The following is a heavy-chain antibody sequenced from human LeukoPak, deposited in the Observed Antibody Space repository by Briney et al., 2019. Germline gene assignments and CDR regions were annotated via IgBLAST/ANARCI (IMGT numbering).Heavy chain of an antibody. V-gene: IGHV4-59*01. J-gene: IGHJ4*02. CDR3: ARGLASSKFGLSYFDY. CDR2: IYYSGST. CDR1: GDSINSYY. D-gene: IGHD3-16*01. Sequence: IPSETLSLTCSVSGDSINSYYWSWIRQPPGKGLEWLGYIYYSGSTKYNPSLKSRATISIDTSKNQFSLKLTSVTAADTAVYYCARGLASSKFGLSYFDYWGQGTLVTVSS.